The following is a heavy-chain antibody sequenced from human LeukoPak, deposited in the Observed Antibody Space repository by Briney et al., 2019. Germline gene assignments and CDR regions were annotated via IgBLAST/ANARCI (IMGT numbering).Heavy chain of an antibody. J-gene: IGHJ4*02. V-gene: IGHV3-66*01. D-gene: IGHD3-10*01. Sequence: GGSLRLSCAASGFTFSSYSMNWVRQAPGKGLEWVSVIYSGGATYYADSVKGRFTISRDNSKNTLYLQMNSLRAEDMAMYYCARVDSGGRGYWGQGTLVTVSS. CDR1: GFTFSSYS. CDR3: ARVDSGGRGY. CDR2: IYSGGAT.